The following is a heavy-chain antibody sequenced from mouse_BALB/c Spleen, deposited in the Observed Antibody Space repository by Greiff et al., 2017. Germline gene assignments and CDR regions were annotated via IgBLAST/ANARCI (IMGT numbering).Heavy chain of an antibody. V-gene: IGHV1-26*01. CDR1: GYSFTGYY. J-gene: IGHJ2*01. CDR2: INPYNGAT. D-gene: IGHD2-4*01. CDR3: ARSTMITTGYFDY. Sequence: EVQLQQSGPELVKPGASVKISCKASGYSFTGYYMHWVKQSHVKSLEWIGRINPYNGATSYNQNFKDKASLTVDKSSSTAYMELHSLTSEDSAVYYCARSTMITTGYFDYWGQGTTLTVSS.